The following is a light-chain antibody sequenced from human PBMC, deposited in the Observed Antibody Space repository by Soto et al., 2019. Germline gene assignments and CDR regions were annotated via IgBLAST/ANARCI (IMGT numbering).Light chain of an antibody. V-gene: IGKV1-39*01. CDR1: QGISNY. Sequence: DTQLTQCLSSRSASLGVNVTSTCRARQGISNYLNWYQQKPGKDPNVLIYDASSLQGEVASRFSGSGSGTDFTLTISSMQPEDFATYYCQQSYTTPPWTFGQGPKVDI. J-gene: IGKJ1*01. CDR3: QQSYTTPPWT. CDR2: DAS.